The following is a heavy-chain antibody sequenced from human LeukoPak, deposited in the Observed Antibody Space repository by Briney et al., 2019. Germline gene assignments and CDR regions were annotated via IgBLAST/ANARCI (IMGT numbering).Heavy chain of an antibody. CDR3: ARDRPHEFHLYYDSSGSKGAFDY. D-gene: IGHD3-22*01. CDR2: ISAYNGNT. V-gene: IGHV1-18*01. CDR1: GYTFTSYG. J-gene: IGHJ4*02. Sequence: GASVKVSCKASGYTFTSYGISRVRQAPGQGLEWMGWISAYNGNTNYAQKLQGRVTMTTDTSTSTAYMELRSLRSDDTAVYYCARDRPHEFHLYYDSSGSKGAFDYWGQGTLVTVSS.